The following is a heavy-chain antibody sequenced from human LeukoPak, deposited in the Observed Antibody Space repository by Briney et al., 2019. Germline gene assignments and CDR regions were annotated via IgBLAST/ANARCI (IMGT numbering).Heavy chain of an antibody. D-gene: IGHD3-22*01. Sequence: PSETLSLTCTVSGGSISSYYWSWIRQPAGKGLEWIGRIYTSGSTNYNPSLKSRVTMSADTSKNQFSLNLSSVTAADTAVYYCAKEKYYYDSSGYYYAPFDYWGQGALVTVSS. CDR1: GGSISSYY. CDR3: AKEKYYYDSSGYYYAPFDY. CDR2: IYTSGST. J-gene: IGHJ4*02. V-gene: IGHV4-4*07.